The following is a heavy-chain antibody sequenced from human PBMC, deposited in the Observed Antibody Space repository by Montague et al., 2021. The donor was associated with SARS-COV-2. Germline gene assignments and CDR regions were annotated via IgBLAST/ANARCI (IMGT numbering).Heavy chain of an antibody. D-gene: IGHD6-19*01. CDR2: MYHSGST. CDR3: EGHTAMAGRIDF. V-gene: IGHV4-30-2*01. Sequence: TLSLTCAVSGGSISSGGYSWSWIRQPPGKGLEWIGYMYHSGSTYYKLSLKSRVTISVDRFKNQVSLKLTSVTAADTAVYYCEGHTAMAGRIDFWGQGILVAVSS. J-gene: IGHJ4*02. CDR1: GGSISSGGYS.